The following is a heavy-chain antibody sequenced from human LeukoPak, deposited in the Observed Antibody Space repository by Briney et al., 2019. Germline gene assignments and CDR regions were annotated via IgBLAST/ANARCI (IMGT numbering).Heavy chain of an antibody. Sequence: KPSETLSLTCSVSGGSISSRTYYWGWIRQPPGKGLEWIGSIYYSGGTYYNPSLKSRVTISVDTSKNQFSLKLSSVTAADTAVYYCARARRYSIVYYYYMDVWGKGTTVTVSS. D-gene: IGHD2-15*01. V-gene: IGHV4-39*07. CDR3: ARARRYSIVYYYYMDV. CDR2: IYYSGGT. CDR1: GGSISSRTYY. J-gene: IGHJ6*03.